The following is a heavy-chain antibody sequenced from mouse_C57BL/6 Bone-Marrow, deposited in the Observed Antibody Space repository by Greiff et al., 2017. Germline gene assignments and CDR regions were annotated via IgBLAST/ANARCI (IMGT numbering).Heavy chain of an antibody. CDR1: GYTFTSYW. J-gene: IGHJ2*01. CDR3: ARDDRRDD. CDR2: IDPSDSYT. Sequence: QVQLKQPGAELVKPGASVKLSCKASGYTFTSYWMQWVKQRPGQGLEWIGEIDPSDSYTNYNQKFKGKATLTVDTSSSTAYMQLSSLTSEDSAVYYCARDDRRDDWGQGTTLTVSS. V-gene: IGHV1-50*01.